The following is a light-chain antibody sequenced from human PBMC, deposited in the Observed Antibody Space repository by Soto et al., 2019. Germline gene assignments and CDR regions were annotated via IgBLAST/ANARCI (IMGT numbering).Light chain of an antibody. J-gene: IGLJ2*01. Sequence: QSVLTQPASVSGSPGQSITISCTGTSSDVGGYNYVSWYQQHPGKAPKLMIYEVSNRPSGVSNRFSGSKSGNTASLTISGLQAEDEADYYCASYTNISTLLFGGGTQRTVL. CDR3: ASYTNISTLL. CDR2: EVS. V-gene: IGLV2-14*01. CDR1: SSDVGGYNY.